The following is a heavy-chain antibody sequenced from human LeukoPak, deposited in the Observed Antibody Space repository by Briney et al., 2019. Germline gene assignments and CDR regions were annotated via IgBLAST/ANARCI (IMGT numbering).Heavy chain of an antibody. D-gene: IGHD2-2*01. J-gene: IGHJ6*03. CDR1: GGTFSSYV. V-gene: IGHV1-69*13. CDR3: ARGHGYCSSTSCYPSGYYYYYMDV. Sequence: SVKVSCKASGGTFSSYVISWVRQAPGQGLEWMGGIIPIFGTANYAQKFQGRVTITADESTSTAYMELSSLRSEDTAVYYCARGHGYCSSTSCYPSGYYYYYMDVWGKGTTVTVSS. CDR2: IIPIFGTA.